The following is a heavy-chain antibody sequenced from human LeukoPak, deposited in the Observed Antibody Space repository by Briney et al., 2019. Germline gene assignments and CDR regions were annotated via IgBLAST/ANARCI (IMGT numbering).Heavy chain of an antibody. CDR3: ARASRPTVTIDPYYFDY. J-gene: IGHJ4*02. CDR1: GYTFTGYY. Sequence: ASVKVSCKASGYTFTGYYMHWVRQAPGQGLEWMGWIYPNSGGTNYPQKFLGRVTMTRDTSISTAYMELSRLRSDDTAVYYCARASRPTVTIDPYYFDYWGQGTLVTVSS. CDR2: IYPNSGGT. D-gene: IGHD4-17*01. V-gene: IGHV1-2*02.